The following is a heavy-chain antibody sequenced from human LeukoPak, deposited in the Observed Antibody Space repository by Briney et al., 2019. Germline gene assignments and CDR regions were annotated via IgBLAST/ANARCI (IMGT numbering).Heavy chain of an antibody. J-gene: IGHJ5*02. D-gene: IGHD2-21*01. V-gene: IGHV4-30-2*01. CDR1: GGSISSGGYY. CDR2: IYRGRT. Sequence: PSQTLSLTCTVSGGSISSGGYYWNWIRQAPGKGPEWIGNIYRGRTRLNPSLTSRVAISVDMSKSQVSLSLTSVTAADTAIYYCAGEGEYGDSYSWGQGALVIVSA. CDR3: AGEGEYGDSYS.